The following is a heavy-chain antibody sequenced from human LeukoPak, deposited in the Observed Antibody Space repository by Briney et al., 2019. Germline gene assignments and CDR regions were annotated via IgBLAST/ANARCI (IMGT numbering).Heavy chain of an antibody. V-gene: IGHV4-61*02. J-gene: IGHJ1*01. CDR3: ASGLHG. D-gene: IGHD4-11*01. Sequence: SQTLSLTCTVSGGSISSGSYYWSWIRQPAGKGLEWIGRIYTSGSTNYNPSLKSRVTISVDTSKNQFSLKLSSVTAADTAVYYCASGLHGWGQGTLVTVSS. CDR1: GGSISSGSYY. CDR2: IYTSGST.